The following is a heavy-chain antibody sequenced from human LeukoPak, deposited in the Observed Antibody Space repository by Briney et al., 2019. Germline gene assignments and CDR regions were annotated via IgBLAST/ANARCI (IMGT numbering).Heavy chain of an antibody. J-gene: IGHJ4*02. CDR3: ASSGSYRFDY. CDR2: IDSTGAYT. V-gene: IGHV3-23*01. D-gene: IGHD1-26*01. CDR1: GFIFSNYA. Sequence: TGGSLRLSCAASGFIFSNYAMSWVRQAPGKGLEWVSAIDSTGAYTWYADSVKGRFTISKDSSKTILYLQMNSLRAEDAAVYYCASSGSYRFDYWGQGTLVTVSS.